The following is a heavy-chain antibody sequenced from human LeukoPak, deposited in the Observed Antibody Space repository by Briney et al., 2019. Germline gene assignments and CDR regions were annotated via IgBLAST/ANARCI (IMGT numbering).Heavy chain of an antibody. CDR3: ASWSSQWLAIDY. CDR2: ISSSSSYI. V-gene: IGHV3-21*01. D-gene: IGHD6-19*01. J-gene: IGHJ4*02. Sequence: GGSLRLSCAASGFTFSSYSMNWVRQAPGKGLEWVSSISSSSSYIYYADSVKGRFTISRDNAKNSLHLQMNSLRAEDTAVYYCASWSSQWLAIDYWGQGTLVTVSS. CDR1: GFTFSSYS.